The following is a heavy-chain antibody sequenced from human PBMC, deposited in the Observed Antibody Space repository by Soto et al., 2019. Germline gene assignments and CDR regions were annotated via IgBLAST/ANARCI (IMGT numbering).Heavy chain of an antibody. Sequence: PGGSLRLSCAASGFTFSVYSMNWVRQAPGKGLEWLSSIDDSSTYLFYADSVTGRFTISRDNAKNSLYLQMNSLRVEDTAVYYCARDVRPGGYYFDSWGQGALVTVYS. CDR3: ARDVRPGGYYFDS. CDR2: IDDSSTYL. V-gene: IGHV3-21*01. J-gene: IGHJ4*02. CDR1: GFTFSVYS. D-gene: IGHD3-10*01.